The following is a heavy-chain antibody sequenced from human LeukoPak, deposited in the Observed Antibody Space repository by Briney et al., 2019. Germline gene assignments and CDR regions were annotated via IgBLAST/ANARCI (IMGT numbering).Heavy chain of an antibody. CDR1: GFTFSNYA. V-gene: IGHV3-48*02. Sequence: GRSLRLSCAASGFTFSNYAMHWIRQAPGKGLEWVSFIGTSSGAIYYADSVKGRFTISRDNAKKSLYLQMNSLRDEDTAVYYCARNLDSWGQGALVTVSS. CDR2: IGTSSGAI. CDR3: ARNLDS. J-gene: IGHJ5*01.